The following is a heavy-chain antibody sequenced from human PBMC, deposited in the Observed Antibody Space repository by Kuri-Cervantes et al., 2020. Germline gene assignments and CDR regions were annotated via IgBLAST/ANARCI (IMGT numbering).Heavy chain of an antibody. D-gene: IGHD2-15*01. V-gene: IGHV4-31*01. J-gene: IGHJ4*02. CDR2: IYYSGST. CDR1: GGSISSGGYY. Sequence: SETLSLTCTVSGGSISSGGYYWSWIRQSPGRGLEWIGYIYYSGSTYYSPSLKSLITISVDTSKNQFSLKLSSVTAADTAVYYCASGYCSGGSCYSNYWGQGTLVTVSS. CDR3: ASGYCSGGSCYSNY.